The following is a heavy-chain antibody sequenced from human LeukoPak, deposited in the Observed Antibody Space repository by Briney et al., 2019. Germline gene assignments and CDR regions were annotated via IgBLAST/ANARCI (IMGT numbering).Heavy chain of an antibody. CDR2: IYYSGST. CDR3: ARPRYDSSGYYYGDWYFDL. J-gene: IGHJ2*01. D-gene: IGHD3-22*01. V-gene: IGHV4-59*01. Sequence: PSETLSLTCTVSGGSISSYYWSWIRQPPGKGLEWIGYIYYSGSTNYNPSLKSRVTISVDTSKNQFSLKLSSVTAADTAVYYCARPRYDSSGYYYGDWYFDLWGRGTLVIVSS. CDR1: GGSISSYY.